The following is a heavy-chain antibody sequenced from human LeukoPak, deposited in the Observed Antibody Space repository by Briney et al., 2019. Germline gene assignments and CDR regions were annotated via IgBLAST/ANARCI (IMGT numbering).Heavy chain of an antibody. CDR2: ISGSGGST. V-gene: IGHV3-23*01. CDR1: GFTFSSYA. D-gene: IGHD3-9*01. Sequence: PGGSLRLSCAASGFTFSSYAMSWVRQAPGKGLEWVSAISGSGGSTYYADSVKGRFTISRDNSKNTLYLQMNSLRAEDTAVYYCAKDTYYDILTGRTDAFDIWGQGTMVTVSS. CDR3: AKDTYYDILTGRTDAFDI. J-gene: IGHJ3*02.